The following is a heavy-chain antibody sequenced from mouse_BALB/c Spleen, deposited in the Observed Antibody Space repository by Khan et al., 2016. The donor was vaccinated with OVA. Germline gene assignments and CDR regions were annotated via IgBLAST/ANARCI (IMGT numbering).Heavy chain of an antibody. J-gene: IGHJ3*01. CDR2: ISSGGST. CDR1: GFTFSNYA. Sequence: EVELVESGGGLVKPGGSLKLSCAASGFTFSNYAMSWVRQPPEKRLEWVASISSGGSTYYPDSVKGRFTISRDNARNILYLQMSSTRSDDTAMYYCAGDYWVAYGGQGTLVTVSA. CDR3: AGDYWVAY. V-gene: IGHV5-6-5*01.